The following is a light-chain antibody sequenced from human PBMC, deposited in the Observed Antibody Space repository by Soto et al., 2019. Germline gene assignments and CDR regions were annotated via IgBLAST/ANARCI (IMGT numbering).Light chain of an antibody. V-gene: IGLV1-44*01. CDR2: SNN. Sequence: QSVLTQPPSASGTPGQRVTISCSGSSSNIGSNTVNWYQQLPGTATKLLIYSNNQRPSGVTDRFSGSKSGTSASLAISGLQSEDEADYYCAAWDDSLNGVVFGGGTKVNVL. CDR3: AAWDDSLNGVV. J-gene: IGLJ2*01. CDR1: SSNIGSNT.